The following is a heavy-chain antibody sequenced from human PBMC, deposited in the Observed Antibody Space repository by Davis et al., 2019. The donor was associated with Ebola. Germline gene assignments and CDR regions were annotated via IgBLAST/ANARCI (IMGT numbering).Heavy chain of an antibody. CDR3: TSSSPDS. V-gene: IGHV3-73*01. CDR1: GFTFSGSA. CDR2: IRTKANSYAT. Sequence: GESLKISCAASGFTFSGSAMHWVRQASGKGLEWVGRIRTKANSYATAYAASVKGRFTISRDDSKNTAYLQMNSLKTEDTAVYYCTSSSPDSWGQGTLVTVSS. D-gene: IGHD6-6*01. J-gene: IGHJ4*02.